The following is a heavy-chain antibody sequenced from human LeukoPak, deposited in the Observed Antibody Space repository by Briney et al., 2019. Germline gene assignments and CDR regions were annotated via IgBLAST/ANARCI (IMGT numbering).Heavy chain of an antibody. D-gene: IGHD5-24*01. J-gene: IGHJ6*02. V-gene: IGHV4-39*07. CDR1: GASISSSSYY. Sequence: SETLSLTCTVSGASISSSSYYWGWIRQPPGKGLEWIGNIYYSGSTNYNPSLKSRVTISVDTSKNQFSLKLSSVTAADTAVYYCARDRRDGYKFYYNYYGLDVWGQGTTVTVSS. CDR3: ARDRRDGYKFYYNYYGLDV. CDR2: IYYSGST.